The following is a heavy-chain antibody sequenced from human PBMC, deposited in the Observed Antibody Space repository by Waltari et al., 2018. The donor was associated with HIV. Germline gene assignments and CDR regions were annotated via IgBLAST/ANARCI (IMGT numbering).Heavy chain of an antibody. CDR1: GFIFTSYG. D-gene: IGHD6-13*01. J-gene: IGHJ4*02. V-gene: IGHV3-33*01. Sequence: QVQLVESGGGVVQPGRSLRLPCAASGFIFTSYGMYWVRQAPGKGLGWGAVIWYDGSKKYYAYSVKGRVTSYRDNSKNTLHLQMNSLRVEDTAVYYCARGLYSSSWYGCDYWGQGTLVSVSS. CDR3: ARGLYSSSWYGCDY. CDR2: IWYDGSKK.